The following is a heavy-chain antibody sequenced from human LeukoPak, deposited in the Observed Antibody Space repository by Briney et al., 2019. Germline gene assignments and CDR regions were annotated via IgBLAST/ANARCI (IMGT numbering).Heavy chain of an antibody. D-gene: IGHD6-13*01. CDR3: ARGQQLAPFDA. CDR2: IYGSGST. Sequence: MPSETLSLTCTVSGGSISTHYYSWIRQPAGKGLEWIGRIYGSGSTNYNPSLMSRVTMSLDTSKNRFSPKLSSVNAADTAVYYCARGQQLAPFDAWGQGTLVTVSS. V-gene: IGHV4-4*07. CDR1: GGSISTHY. J-gene: IGHJ5*02.